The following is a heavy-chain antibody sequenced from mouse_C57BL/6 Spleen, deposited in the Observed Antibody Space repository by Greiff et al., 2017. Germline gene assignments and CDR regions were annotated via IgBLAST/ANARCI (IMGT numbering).Heavy chain of an antibody. J-gene: IGHJ4*01. CDR1: GYTFTSYW. D-gene: IGHD6-1*01. V-gene: IGHV1-64*01. CDR2: IHPNSGST. CDR3: ARLALCAMDY. Sequence: QVQLQQSGAELVKPGASVTLSCKASGYTFTSYWMYWVKQRPGQGLEWIGMIHPNSGSTNYNEKFKSKATLTVDKSTSTAYMQLSSLTSENSAVYYCARLALCAMDYWGQGTSVTVSS.